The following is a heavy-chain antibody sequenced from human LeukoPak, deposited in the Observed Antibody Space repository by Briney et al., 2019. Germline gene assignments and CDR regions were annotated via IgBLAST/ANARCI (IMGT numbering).Heavy chain of an antibody. J-gene: IGHJ6*02. CDR2: INPSGGST. Sequence: ASVKGSCKPSGYTFTSYYMHWVRQAPGQGLEWMGIINPSGGSTNYAQKFQGRVTMTRDTSTGSVYMELSSLRSEDTAVYYCARGAIAAGGPYYYGMDVWGQGTTVTVAS. D-gene: IGHD6-13*01. V-gene: IGHV1-46*01. CDR1: GYTFTSYY. CDR3: ARGAIAAGGPYYYGMDV.